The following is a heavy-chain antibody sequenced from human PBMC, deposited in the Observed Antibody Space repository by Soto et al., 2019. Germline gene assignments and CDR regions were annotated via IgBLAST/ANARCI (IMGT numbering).Heavy chain of an antibody. J-gene: IGHJ4*02. CDR2: IYYSGST. CDR1: GGSISSSGYY. Sequence: QLQLQESGPGLVKPSETLSLTCTVSGGSISSSGYYWGWIRQPPGKGLEWIGSIYYSGSTYYNPSLKSQVTISVDTSKNQFSLKLSSVTAADTAVYYCANRRGYCSGGSCFPFDYWGQGTLVTVSS. V-gene: IGHV4-39*01. CDR3: ANRRGYCSGGSCFPFDY. D-gene: IGHD2-15*01.